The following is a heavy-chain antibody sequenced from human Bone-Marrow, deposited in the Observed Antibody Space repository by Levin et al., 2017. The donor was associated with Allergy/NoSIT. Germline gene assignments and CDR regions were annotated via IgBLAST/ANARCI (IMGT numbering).Heavy chain of an antibody. CDR2: INTYTGNP. CDR3: ARVDVFFFHHDNGGYLSDH. V-gene: IGHV7-4-1*02. D-gene: IGHD3-22*01. Sequence: GESLKISCKTSGYRFTTYSINWVRQAPGQGLEWMGWINTYTGNPTYAQGFTGRLVFSFDTSVSTAYLHINPLKAEDTAVYYCARVDVFFFHHDNGGYLSDHWGQGTLVTVSS. J-gene: IGHJ4*02. CDR1: GYRFTTYS.